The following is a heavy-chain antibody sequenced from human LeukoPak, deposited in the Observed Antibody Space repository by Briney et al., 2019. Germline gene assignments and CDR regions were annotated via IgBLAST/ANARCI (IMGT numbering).Heavy chain of an antibody. Sequence: PGGSLRLSCAASGFTLSGYEMNWVRQAPGKGLEWVSSISSRGSSMYYVDSVKGRFTISRDNAKNSLYLQMNSLRAEDTATYYCARSFGDTYCWYFGLWGRGTLLTVSS. V-gene: IGHV3-48*03. CDR2: ISSRGSSM. J-gene: IGHJ2*01. CDR1: GFTLSGYE. D-gene: IGHD4-17*01. CDR3: ARSFGDTYCWYFGL.